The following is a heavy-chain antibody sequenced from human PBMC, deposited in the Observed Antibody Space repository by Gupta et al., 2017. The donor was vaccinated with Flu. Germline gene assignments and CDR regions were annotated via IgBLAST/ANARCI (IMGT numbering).Heavy chain of an antibody. V-gene: IGHV1-8*01. CDR1: GYTLTSYD. CDR3: ARAPSRGWYRGAKAKYGMDV. J-gene: IGHJ6*02. Sequence: QVLLVQSGAEVQKPGASVKFSCKASGYTLTSYDINWVRQATGQGLEWMGWMNPNSGNTGYEQKFQGRVTMTRNTSISTAYMELSRLRSGDAAVYFGARAPSRGWYRGAKAKYGMDVWGQGTTVTVSS. CDR2: MNPNSGNT. D-gene: IGHD6-19*01.